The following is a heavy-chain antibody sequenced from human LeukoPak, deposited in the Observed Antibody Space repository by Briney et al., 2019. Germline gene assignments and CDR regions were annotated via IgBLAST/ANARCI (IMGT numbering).Heavy chain of an antibody. CDR2: INPNSGGT. J-gene: IGHJ4*02. CDR1: GYTFTGYY. Sequence: GASVKVSCKASGYTFTGYYMHWVRQAPGQGLEWMGWINPNSGGTNYAQKFQGRVTMTRDTSISTAYMELSRLRSDDTAVYYCARQPYSSARKRVFDYWGQGTLVTVSS. CDR3: ARQPYSSARKRVFDY. V-gene: IGHV1-2*02. D-gene: IGHD6-19*01.